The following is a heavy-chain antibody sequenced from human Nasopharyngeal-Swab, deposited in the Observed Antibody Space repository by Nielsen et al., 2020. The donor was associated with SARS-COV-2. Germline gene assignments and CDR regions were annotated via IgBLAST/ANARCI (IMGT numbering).Heavy chain of an antibody. V-gene: IGHV3-11*04. Sequence: GGSLRPSCAASGFTFSDYSMSWIRKAPGKGLEYISYISGSGGTIYYGDSMKGRFTISRDNAKNSLYLQMNSLRAEDTAVYYCARDRANWDLDYWGQGTLVTVSS. CDR1: GFTFSDYS. J-gene: IGHJ4*02. D-gene: IGHD7-27*01. CDR3: ARDRANWDLDY. CDR2: ISGSGGTI.